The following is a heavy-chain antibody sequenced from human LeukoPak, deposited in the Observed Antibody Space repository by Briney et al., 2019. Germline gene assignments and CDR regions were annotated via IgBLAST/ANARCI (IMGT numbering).Heavy chain of an antibody. V-gene: IGHV3-11*01. CDR2: ISDSGSTM. CDR3: AKDMDDHGDYLFHY. J-gene: IGHJ4*02. CDR1: GFTFSDYY. Sequence: GGSLRLSCAASGFTFSDYYMTWIRQGPGKGLEWLSYISDSGSTMYYADSVKGRFTISRDDSKRTLYLQMNSLRAEDTGVYYCAKDMDDHGDYLFHYWGQGALVTVSS. D-gene: IGHD4-17*01.